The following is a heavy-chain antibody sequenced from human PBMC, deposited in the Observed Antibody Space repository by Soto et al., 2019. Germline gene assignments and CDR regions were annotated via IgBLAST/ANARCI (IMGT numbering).Heavy chain of an antibody. CDR2: TYYRSKWYN. Sequence: SQTLSLTCAISGDSVSSNSAAWNWIRQSPSRGLEWLGRTYYRSKWYNGYAVSVKSRITINPDTSKNQFSLQLNSVTPEDAAVYYCAREGSRLSRRKLALIYYWGQGTLVTVSS. CDR3: AREGSRLSRRKLALIYY. CDR1: GDSVSSNSAA. V-gene: IGHV6-1*01. D-gene: IGHD6-13*01. J-gene: IGHJ4*02.